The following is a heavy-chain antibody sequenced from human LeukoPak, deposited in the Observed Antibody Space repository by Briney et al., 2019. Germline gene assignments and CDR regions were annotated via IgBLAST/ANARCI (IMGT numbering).Heavy chain of an antibody. CDR2: IYHSGRT. J-gene: IGHJ4*02. CDR1: GYSISSGYY. D-gene: IGHD3-16*01. Sequence: PSETLSLTCTVSGYSISSGYYWGWIRQPPGKGLEWIGSIYHSGRTYYNPSLKSRVTISVDTSKNQFSLKLSSVTAADTAVYYCARRRLWLSPFDYWGQGTLVTVSS. CDR3: ARRRLWLSPFDY. V-gene: IGHV4-38-2*02.